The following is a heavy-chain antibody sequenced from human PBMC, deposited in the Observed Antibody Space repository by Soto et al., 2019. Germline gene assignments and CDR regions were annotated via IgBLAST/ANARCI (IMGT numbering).Heavy chain of an antibody. J-gene: IGHJ5*02. V-gene: IGHV3-53*01. D-gene: IGHD6-13*01. Sequence: GXGLQWVSVISTAGSTYYATSVKARFTISRDISTNMVYLQMNSLTAEDTAVYYCARVSSSSWYGVRDWFGPSGQGTLVTVSS. CDR2: ISTAGST. CDR3: ARVSSSSWYGVRDWFGP.